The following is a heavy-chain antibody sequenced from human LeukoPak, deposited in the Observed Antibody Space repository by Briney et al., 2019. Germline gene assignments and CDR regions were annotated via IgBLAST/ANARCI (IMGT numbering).Heavy chain of an antibody. J-gene: IGHJ6*02. D-gene: IGHD4-17*01. V-gene: IGHV4-34*01. CDR2: INHSGST. CDR1: GGSFRGYY. CDR3: ARKIDYGAYYYYYGMDV. Sequence: SETLSLTCAVYGGSFRGYYWSWIRQPPGKGLEWIGEINHSGSTNYNPSLKSRVTISVDTSKNQFSLKLSSVTAADTAVYYCARKIDYGAYYYYYGMDVWGQGTTVTVSS.